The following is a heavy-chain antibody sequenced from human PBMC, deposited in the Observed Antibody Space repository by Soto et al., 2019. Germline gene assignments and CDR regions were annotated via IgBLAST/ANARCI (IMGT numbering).Heavy chain of an antibody. D-gene: IGHD1-7*01. V-gene: IGHV1-3*01. J-gene: IGHJ6*02. Sequence: ASVEVSCKASRYTFPRSAMHWVRQATRQRLEWMGWINAGNCNTKYSQKFQGRVTITRDTSASTAYMELSSLRSEDTAVYYCAREDNWNYRGAYYGMDVWGQGTKVTVSS. CDR1: RYTFPRSA. CDR3: AREDNWNYRGAYYGMDV. CDR2: INAGNCNT.